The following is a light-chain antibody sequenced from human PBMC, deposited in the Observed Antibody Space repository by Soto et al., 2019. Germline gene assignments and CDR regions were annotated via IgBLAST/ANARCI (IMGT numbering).Light chain of an antibody. CDR2: DAV. J-gene: IGKJ2*01. CDR1: QSAPSSN. CDR3: HQYGSSLGT. V-gene: IGKV3-20*01. Sequence: ETVLTQSPGTLSLSPGERVTLSCRTSQSAPSSNLAWYQQKPGQAPRLLIYDAVRRATGIPDRFSGSGSGTDFTLTISRLEPEDFAVYYCHQYGSSLGTFGQGTKVEI.